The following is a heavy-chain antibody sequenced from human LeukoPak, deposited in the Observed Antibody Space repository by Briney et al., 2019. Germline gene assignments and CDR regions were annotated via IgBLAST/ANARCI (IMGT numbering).Heavy chain of an antibody. CDR2: IYYSGST. Sequence: SETLSLTCTVSGGSISRNNYHWGWIRQPPGKGVEWIATIYYSGSTYYNPSLKSRVTVSVDTSKTQFSLKLSSVTAADTAVYYCARVVPSYMDVWGKGTTVTVSS. D-gene: IGHD2-15*01. J-gene: IGHJ6*03. CDR3: ARVVPSYMDV. CDR1: GGSISRNNYH. V-gene: IGHV4-39*01.